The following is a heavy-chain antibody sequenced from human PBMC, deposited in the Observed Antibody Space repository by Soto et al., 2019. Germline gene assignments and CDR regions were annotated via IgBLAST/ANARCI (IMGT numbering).Heavy chain of an antibody. CDR2: INTDNGKT. J-gene: IGHJ5*02. Sequence: GASVKVSCKASGYTFTNYSMHWVRQAPGQRLEWMGWINTDNGKTRDSQRFQDRVTLTRDTSANTAYMELSSLTYEDTAVYYCARAGNCTSTPCFSGWLDPSGQGTLVTVSS. D-gene: IGHD2-2*01. V-gene: IGHV1-3*04. CDR3: ARAGNCTSTPCFSGWLDP. CDR1: GYTFTNYS.